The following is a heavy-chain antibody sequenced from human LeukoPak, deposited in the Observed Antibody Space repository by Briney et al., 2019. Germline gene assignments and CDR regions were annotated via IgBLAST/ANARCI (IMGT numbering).Heavy chain of an antibody. Sequence: PGASVKVSCKASGYTFTSYDINWVRQATGQGLEWMGWMNPNSGNTGYAQKFQGRVTITRNTSISTAYMELSSLRSEDTAVYYCARAMEMATITLCYWGQGTLVTVSS. D-gene: IGHD5-24*01. V-gene: IGHV1-8*03. J-gene: IGHJ4*02. CDR1: GYTFTSYD. CDR3: ARAMEMATITLCY. CDR2: MNPNSGNT.